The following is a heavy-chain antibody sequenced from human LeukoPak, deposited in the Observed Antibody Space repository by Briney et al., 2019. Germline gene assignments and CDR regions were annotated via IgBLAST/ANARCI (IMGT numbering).Heavy chain of an antibody. CDR1: GGSISSSS. Sequence: PSETLSLTCTVSGGSISSSSWSGIRHPPGKGREGIGYIYYSGSTNYNPSLKSRVTISVDTSKNQFSLKLSSVTAADTAVYYCASAGGYCSGGGCYDWYFDLWGRGTLVTVSS. CDR2: IYYSGST. V-gene: IGHV4-59*01. CDR3: ASAGGYCSGGGCYDWYFDL. D-gene: IGHD2-15*01. J-gene: IGHJ2*01.